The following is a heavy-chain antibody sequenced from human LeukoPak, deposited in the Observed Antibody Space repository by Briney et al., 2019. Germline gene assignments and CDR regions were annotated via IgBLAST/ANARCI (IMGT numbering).Heavy chain of an antibody. CDR3: AREKVAGLYYYYGMDV. CDR2: ISYDGSNK. V-gene: IGHV3-30*09. CDR1: GFTFSSYA. D-gene: IGHD6-19*01. Sequence: PGRSLRLSCAASGFTFSSYAMHWVRQAPGNGLEWVAVISYDGSNKYYADSVKGRFAISRDNSKNTLYLQMNSLRAENTAVYYCAREKVAGLYYYYGMDVWGQGTTVTVSS. J-gene: IGHJ6*02.